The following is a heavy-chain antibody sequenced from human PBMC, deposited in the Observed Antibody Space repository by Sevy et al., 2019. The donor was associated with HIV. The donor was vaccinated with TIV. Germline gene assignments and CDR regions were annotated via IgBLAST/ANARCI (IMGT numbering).Heavy chain of an antibody. Sequence: GGSLRLSCEVFGFNFRNYWMSWVRQAPGKGLEWVANIKHDGSEQYYLDSVKGRFTVSRDNGKKSLYLQLTGLRVEDAALYYWARESEDEDKSGAKFDYWGRGTLVTVSS. J-gene: IGHJ4*02. CDR2: IKHDGSEQ. V-gene: IGHV3-7*01. D-gene: IGHD7-27*01. CDR1: GFNFRNYW. CDR3: ARESEDEDKSGAKFDY.